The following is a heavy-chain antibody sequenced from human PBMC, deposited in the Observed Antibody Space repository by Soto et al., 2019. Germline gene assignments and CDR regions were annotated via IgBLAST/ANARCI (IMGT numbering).Heavy chain of an antibody. D-gene: IGHD6-6*01. V-gene: IGHV3-30-3*01. CDR2: ISYDGSNK. J-gene: IGHJ4*02. CDR1: GFTFSSYA. CDR3: ARELAARPSDPY. Sequence: QVQLVESGGGVVQPGRSLRLSCAASGFTFSSYAMHWVRQAPGKGLEWVAVISYDGSNKYYADSVKGRFTISRDNSKNTLYLQMNSLRAEDTAVYYCARELAARPSDPYWGQGTLVTVSS.